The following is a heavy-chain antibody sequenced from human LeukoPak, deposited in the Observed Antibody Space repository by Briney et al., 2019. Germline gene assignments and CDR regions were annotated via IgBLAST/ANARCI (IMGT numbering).Heavy chain of an antibody. J-gene: IGHJ5*02. V-gene: IGHV2-5*01. D-gene: IGHD2-21*01. Sequence: ESGPTLVKPTQTLTLTCTFSGFSLSTSGVGVGWIRQPPGKALEWLALIYWNDDKRYSPSLKSRLTITKDTSKNQVVLTMTNMDPVDTATYYCAHSPIVVVIAGYWFDPWGQGTLVTVSS. CDR2: IYWNDDK. CDR1: GFSLSTSGVG. CDR3: AHSPIVVVIAGYWFDP.